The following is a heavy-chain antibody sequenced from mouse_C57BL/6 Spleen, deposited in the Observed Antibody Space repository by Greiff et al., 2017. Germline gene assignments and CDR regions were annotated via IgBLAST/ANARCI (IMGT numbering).Heavy chain of an antibody. CDR1: GYTFTDYN. CDR2: INPNNGGT. V-gene: IGHV1-18*01. J-gene: IGHJ2*01. D-gene: IGHD2-4*01. CDR3: ARREDYDDAYYFDY. Sequence: VQLQQSGPELVKPGASVKIPCKASGYTFTDYNMDWVKQSHGKSLEWIGDINPNNGGTIYNQKFKGKATLTVDKSSSTAYMELRSLTSEDTAVYYCARREDYDDAYYFDYWGQGTTLTVSS.